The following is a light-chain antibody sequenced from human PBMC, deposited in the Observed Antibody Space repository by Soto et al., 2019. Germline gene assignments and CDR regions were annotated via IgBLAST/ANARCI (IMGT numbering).Light chain of an antibody. CDR2: AAS. J-gene: IGKJ5*01. V-gene: IGKV1-39*01. CDR3: QQSYSPSIT. Sequence: EIQVAQSRSSVSASGGDRVTVTCRASQSISSYLNWYHQKPGKAPKLLIYAASSLQSGVPSRFSGSGSGTEFTLTISSLQPEDFATYYCQQSYSPSITFGQGTRLEIK. CDR1: QSISSY.